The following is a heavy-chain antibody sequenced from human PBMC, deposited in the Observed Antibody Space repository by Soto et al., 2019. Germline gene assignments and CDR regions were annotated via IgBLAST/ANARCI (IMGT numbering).Heavy chain of an antibody. V-gene: IGHV4-39*01. J-gene: IGHJ6*02. D-gene: IGHD3-3*01. CDR3: ARTHALTIFGVVSYGMDA. CDR2: IYYSGST. CDR1: GGSISSSSYY. Sequence: KTSETLSLTCTVSGGSISSSSYYWGWIRQPPGKGLEWIGSIYYSGSTYYNPSLKSRVTISVDTSKNQFSLKLSSVTAADTAVYYCARTHALTIFGVVSYGMDAWGQGTTVTVSS.